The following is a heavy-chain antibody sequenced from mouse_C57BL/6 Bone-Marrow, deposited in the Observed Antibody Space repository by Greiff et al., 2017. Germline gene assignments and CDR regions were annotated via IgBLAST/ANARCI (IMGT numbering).Heavy chain of an antibody. Sequence: QVHVKQSGPGLVQPSQSLSITCTVSGFSLTSYGVHWVRQSPGKGLEWLGVIWRGGSTDYNAAFMSRLSITKDNSKSQVFFKMNSLQADDTAIYYCAKRSGGGYAMDYWGQGTSVTVSS. CDR3: AKRSGGGYAMDY. J-gene: IGHJ4*01. V-gene: IGHV2-5*01. CDR2: IWRGGST. CDR1: GFSLTSYG. D-gene: IGHD1-1*02.